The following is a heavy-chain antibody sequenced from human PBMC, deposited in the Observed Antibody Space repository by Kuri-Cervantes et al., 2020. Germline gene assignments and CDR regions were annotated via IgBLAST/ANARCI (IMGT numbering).Heavy chain of an antibody. D-gene: IGHD2-2*01. Sequence: ESLKISCAVYGGSFSGYYWSXIRXPPGKGLEWIGEINHSGSTXYNPSLKSRVTISVDTSKNQFSLKLSSMIAADTPVYYCARDXQTPLNCSXXRCYYSAMFXXXYGMDVWGQGTTVTVSS. CDR2: INHSGST. V-gene: IGHV4-34*01. CDR3: ARDXQTPLNCSXXRCYYSAMFXXXYGMDV. J-gene: IGHJ6*02. CDR1: GGSFSGYY.